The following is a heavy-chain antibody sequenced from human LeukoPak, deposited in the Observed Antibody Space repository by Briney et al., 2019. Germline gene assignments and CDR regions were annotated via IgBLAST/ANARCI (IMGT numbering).Heavy chain of an antibody. CDR3: ARGVEPLAANTLAY. Sequence: PGGTLRLSCAASGFTVITNDMTWVRQAPGKGLEWVSVLYSDGNTKYTDSVQGRFTISRDNSKNPPYLEMNSLSPDDTAVYYCARGVEPLAANTLAYWGQGTLVTVSS. CDR1: GFTVITND. V-gene: IGHV3-53*01. D-gene: IGHD1-14*01. J-gene: IGHJ4*02. CDR2: LYSDGNT.